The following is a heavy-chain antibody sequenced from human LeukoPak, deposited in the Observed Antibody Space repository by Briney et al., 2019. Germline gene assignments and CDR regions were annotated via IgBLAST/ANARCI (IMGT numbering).Heavy chain of an antibody. Sequence: TSETLSLTCTVSGGSISSYYWSWLRQPPGKGLEWIGYIYYSGSTNYNPSLKSRVTISVDTSKNQFSLKLSSVTAADTAVYYCARQVGYSGYANDAFDIWGQGTMVTVSS. CDR3: ARQVGYSGYANDAFDI. CDR2: IYYSGST. J-gene: IGHJ3*02. V-gene: IGHV4-59*08. CDR1: GGSISSYY. D-gene: IGHD5-12*01.